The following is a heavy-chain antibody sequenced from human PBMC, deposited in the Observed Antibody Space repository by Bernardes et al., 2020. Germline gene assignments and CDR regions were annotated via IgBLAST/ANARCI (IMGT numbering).Heavy chain of an antibody. CDR3: ARGRPSIYYDFWSGSYPSMDV. V-gene: IGHV4-59*01. D-gene: IGHD3-3*01. CDR1: GGSTSDYY. Sequence: SETLSLTCTVSGGSTSDYYWSWIRQPPGKGLEWIGYIYYSGSTNYNPSLKSRVTILVDKSKNQFSLKLNSVTAADTAVYFCARGRPSIYYDFWSGSYPSMDVWGKGTTVTVSS. J-gene: IGHJ6*03. CDR2: IYYSGST.